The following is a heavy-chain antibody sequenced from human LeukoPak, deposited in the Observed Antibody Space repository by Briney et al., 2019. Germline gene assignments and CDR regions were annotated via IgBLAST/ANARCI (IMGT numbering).Heavy chain of an antibody. D-gene: IGHD6-13*01. V-gene: IGHV3-30*04. Sequence: GGSLRLSCAASGFTFSSYAMHWVRQAPGKGLEWVAVIPYDGSNKYYADSVKGRFTISRDNSKNTLYLQMNSLRAEDTAVYYCARDQQLVPGDDYYGMDVWGQGTTVTVSS. CDR3: ARDQQLVPGDDYYGMDV. CDR2: IPYDGSNK. J-gene: IGHJ6*02. CDR1: GFTFSSYA.